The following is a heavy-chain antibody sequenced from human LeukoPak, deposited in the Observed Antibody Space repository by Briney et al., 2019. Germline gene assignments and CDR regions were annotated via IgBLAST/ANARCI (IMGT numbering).Heavy chain of an antibody. V-gene: IGHV1-69*13. D-gene: IGHD3-10*01. CDR2: IIPIFGTA. CDR3: ARDGYYGSGSYYSRYYFDY. Sequence: SVKVSCKASGGTFSNYAISWVRQAPGQGLEWMGGIIPIFGTANYAQKFQGRVTITADESTSTAYMELSSLRSEDTAVYYCARDGYYGSGSYYSRYYFDYWGQGTLVTVSS. J-gene: IGHJ4*02. CDR1: GGTFSNYA.